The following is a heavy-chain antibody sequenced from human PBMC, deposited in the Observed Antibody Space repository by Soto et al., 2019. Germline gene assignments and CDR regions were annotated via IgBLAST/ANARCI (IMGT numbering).Heavy chain of an antibody. V-gene: IGHV1-18*01. J-gene: IGHJ4*02. D-gene: IGHD1-1*01. Sequence: QGHLVPSGAEVKKPGASVKVSCKGSVYIFTTYGITWVRQAPGQGLEWMGWISAHNGNTKYSNKIQGSVTVNRDISMRTAYMELRNLRSENKVVHSSARGRYADYWCQGALVTVSS. CDR3: ARGRYADY. CDR2: ISAHNGNT. CDR1: VYIFTTYG.